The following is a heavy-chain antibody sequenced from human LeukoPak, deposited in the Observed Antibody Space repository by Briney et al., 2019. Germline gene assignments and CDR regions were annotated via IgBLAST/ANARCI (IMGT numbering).Heavy chain of an antibody. Sequence: ASVKVSCKASGYTFTGYSLHWVRQAPAQGLEWMGWISPNSGDTNYAQKFHGRVAMSRDTSISTAYMELSTLRSDDTAVYYCALWQSSNSNYMRAFDIWGQGTMVTVSS. V-gene: IGHV1-2*02. D-gene: IGHD4-11*01. CDR1: GYTFTGYS. CDR2: ISPNSGDT. CDR3: ALWQSSNSNYMRAFDI. J-gene: IGHJ3*02.